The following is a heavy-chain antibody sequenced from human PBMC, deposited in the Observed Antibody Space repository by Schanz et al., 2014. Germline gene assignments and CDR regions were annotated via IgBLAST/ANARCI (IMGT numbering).Heavy chain of an antibody. J-gene: IGHJ6*02. D-gene: IGHD3-3*01. V-gene: IGHV3-7*03. CDR1: GFTFGNFF. CDR3: ARYGFRKFGVVYGLAV. Sequence: EVQLVESGGGLVQPGGSLRLSCAASGFTFGNFFMSWVRQAPGKGLEWVANIKQDGIEKYYVDSVKGRFTISRDNAKNSVYLQMNSLRVEDTAVYYCARYGFRKFGVVYGLAVWGQGTTVTVS. CDR2: IKQDGIEK.